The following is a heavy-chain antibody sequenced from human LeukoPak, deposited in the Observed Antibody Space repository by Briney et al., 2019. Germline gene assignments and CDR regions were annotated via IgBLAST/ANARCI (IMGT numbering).Heavy chain of an antibody. J-gene: IGHJ5*02. CDR3: ARGLLRQILISPYGSGSPNWFDP. CDR1: GYTFTSYG. D-gene: IGHD3-10*01. CDR2: ISAYNGNT. Sequence: ASVKVSCKASGYTFTSYGISWVRQAPGQGLEWMGWISAYNGNTNYAQKLQGRVTMTTDTSTSTAYMELRSLRSDDTAVYYCARGLLRQILISPYGSGSPNWFDPWGQGTLVTVSS. V-gene: IGHV1-18*01.